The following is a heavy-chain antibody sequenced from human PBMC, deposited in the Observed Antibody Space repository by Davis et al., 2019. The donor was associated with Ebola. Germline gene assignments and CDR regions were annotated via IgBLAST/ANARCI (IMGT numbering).Heavy chain of an antibody. J-gene: IGHJ2*01. D-gene: IGHD1-26*01. CDR3: ASVGATTDWYFDL. CDR2: IYYSGST. Sequence: PSETLSLTCTVSGGSISSHYWSWIRQPPGKGLEWIGYIYYSGSTNYNPSLKSRVTISVDTSKNQFSLKLSSVTAADTAVYYCASVGATTDWYFDLWGRGTLVTVSS. CDR1: GGSISSHY. V-gene: IGHV4-59*11.